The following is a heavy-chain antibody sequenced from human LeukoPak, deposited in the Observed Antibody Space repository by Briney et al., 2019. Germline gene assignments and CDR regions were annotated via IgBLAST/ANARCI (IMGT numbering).Heavy chain of an antibody. CDR2: IYYSGST. J-gene: IGHJ3*02. D-gene: IGHD6-13*01. V-gene: IGHV4-59*01. Sequence: SETLSLTCTVSGGSISSYYWSWIRQPPGKGLEWIGYIYYSGSTNYNPSLKSRVTISVDTSKNQFSLKLSSVTAAGTAVYYCAREGYSSSWYKWNAFDIWGQGTMVTVSS. CDR1: GGSISSYY. CDR3: AREGYSSSWYKWNAFDI.